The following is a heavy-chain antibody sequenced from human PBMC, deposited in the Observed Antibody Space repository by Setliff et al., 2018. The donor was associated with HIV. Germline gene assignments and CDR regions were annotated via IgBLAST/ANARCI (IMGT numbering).Heavy chain of an antibody. CDR3: ARMYYYSSGSYFNRGHDAFDI. V-gene: IGHV1-8*01. D-gene: IGHD3-10*01. J-gene: IGHJ3*02. CDR1: GYTFTNHYTNYD. Sequence: ASVKVSCKASGYTFTNHYTNYDINWVRQATGQGLEWMGWMNPNSGDTGYAQKFQGRVTMTTNTSINTAYMELSSLRSEDTAVYYCARMYYYSSGSYFNRGHDAFDIWGQGTMVAVSS. CDR2: MNPNSGDT.